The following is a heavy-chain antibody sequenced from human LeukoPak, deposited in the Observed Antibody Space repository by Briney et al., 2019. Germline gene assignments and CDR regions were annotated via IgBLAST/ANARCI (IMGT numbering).Heavy chain of an antibody. CDR2: VYTSAGT. V-gene: IGHV4-61*02. CDR1: GGSLSSGSYY. CDR3: ARGGWNALDI. Sequence: PSETLSLTCTVSGGSLSSGSYYWSWIRQPAGKGLEWIGRVYTSAGTDCKPSLKSRVTIYVDTSKNQFSLKLSSVTAADTAVYFCARGGWNALDIWGQGTMVIVSS. J-gene: IGHJ3*02. D-gene: IGHD1-1*01.